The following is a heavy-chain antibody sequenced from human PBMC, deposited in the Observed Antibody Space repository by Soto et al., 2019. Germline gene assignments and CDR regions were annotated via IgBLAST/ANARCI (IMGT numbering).Heavy chain of an antibody. CDR2: IIPIFGTA. Sequence: SVKVSCKASGGTFSSYAISWVRQAPGQGLEWMGGIIPIFGTANYAQKFQGRVTITADESTSTAYMELSSLRSEDTAVYYCAESYDLQYYYGMDVWGQGTTVTVSS. J-gene: IGHJ6*02. D-gene: IGHD3-3*01. V-gene: IGHV1-69*13. CDR3: AESYDLQYYYGMDV. CDR1: GGTFSSYA.